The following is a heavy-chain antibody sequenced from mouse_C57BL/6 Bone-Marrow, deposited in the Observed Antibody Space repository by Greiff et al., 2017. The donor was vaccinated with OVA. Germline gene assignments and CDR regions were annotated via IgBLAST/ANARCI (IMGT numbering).Heavy chain of an antibody. J-gene: IGHJ3*01. CDR3: ARSCYYYGSSPAWFAY. V-gene: IGHV5-9*01. D-gene: IGHD1-1*01. Sequence: EVHLVESGGGLVKPGGSLKLSCAASGFTFSSYTMSWVRQTPEKRLEWVATISGGGGNTYYPDSVKGRFTISRDNAKNTLYLQMSSLRSEDTALYYCARSCYYYGSSPAWFAYWGQGTLVTVSA. CDR1: GFTFSSYT. CDR2: ISGGGGNT.